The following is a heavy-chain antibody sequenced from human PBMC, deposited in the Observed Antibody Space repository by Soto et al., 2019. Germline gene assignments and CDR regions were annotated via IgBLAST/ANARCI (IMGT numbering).Heavy chain of an antibody. Sequence: EVQLVESGGGLVQPGGSLRLSCAASGFTFSSYWMSWVRQAPGKGLEWVANIKQDGSEKYYVDSVKGRFTISRDNAKNSLYLQMNSLRAEDTPVYYCARESGQWLAIRYFDLWGRGTLVTVSS. V-gene: IGHV3-7*01. J-gene: IGHJ2*01. CDR1: GFTFSSYW. D-gene: IGHD6-19*01. CDR3: ARESGQWLAIRYFDL. CDR2: IKQDGSEK.